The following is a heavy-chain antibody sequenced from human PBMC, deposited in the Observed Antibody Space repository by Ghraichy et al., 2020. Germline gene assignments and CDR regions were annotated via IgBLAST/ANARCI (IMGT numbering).Heavy chain of an antibody. CDR1: GFTFKTYT. CDR2: VSPTSRYI. D-gene: IGHD6-13*01. J-gene: IGHJ4*02. V-gene: IGHV3-21*01. Sequence: GGSLRLSCAASGFTFKTYTMNWVRQAPGKGLEWVSSVSPTSRYIYYAESVKGRFTISRDNAKDSLFLQMNSLRAEDTALYYCARAHYRSSWSPGSPDYWGLGTLVTVSS. CDR3: ARAHYRSSWSPGSPDY.